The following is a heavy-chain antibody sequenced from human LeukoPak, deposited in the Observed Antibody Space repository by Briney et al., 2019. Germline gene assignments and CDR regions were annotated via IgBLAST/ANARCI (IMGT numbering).Heavy chain of an antibody. D-gene: IGHD6-19*01. CDR2: ISAYNGNT. V-gene: IGHV1-18*01. J-gene: IGHJ4*02. CDR1: GYTFTSYG. CDR3: ARGFGKYSSGWSVDY. Sequence: ASVKVSCKASGYTFTSYGISWVRQAPGQGLEWMGWISAYNGNTNYAQKLQGRVTMTTDTSTSTAYMELRSLRSDDTAVYYCARGFGKYSSGWSVDYWGQGTLVTVSS.